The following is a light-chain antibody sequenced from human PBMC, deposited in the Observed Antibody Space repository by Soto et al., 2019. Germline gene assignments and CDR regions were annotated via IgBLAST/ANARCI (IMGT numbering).Light chain of an antibody. V-gene: IGLV1-47*01. CDR2: RND. CDR1: SSNVGRHY. Sequence: QLVLTQPPSPSETPGQRITVSCAGSSSNVGRHYVNWYRHVPGTPPKLPMYRNDQRPSGFPDRFSASNSGTSASLAISRLRAEDEAEYVCAGWDDTLSAWVFGGGTKLTVL. CDR3: AGWDDTLSAWV. J-gene: IGLJ3*02.